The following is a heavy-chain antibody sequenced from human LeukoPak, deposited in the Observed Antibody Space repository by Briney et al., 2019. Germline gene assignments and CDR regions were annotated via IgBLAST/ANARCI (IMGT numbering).Heavy chain of an antibody. J-gene: IGHJ4*02. V-gene: IGHV3-30*04. CDR1: GFTFRSYA. Sequence: GGSLRLSCAASGFTFRSYAMSWVRRAPGKGLEWVTYIAYDGSDKFYADSVRGRFTISRDNSKNTLYVLMNSLRVDDTAIYYCVAIAVAGQFYWGQGTLVTVSS. CDR3: VAIAVAGQFY. D-gene: IGHD6-19*01. CDR2: IAYDGSDK.